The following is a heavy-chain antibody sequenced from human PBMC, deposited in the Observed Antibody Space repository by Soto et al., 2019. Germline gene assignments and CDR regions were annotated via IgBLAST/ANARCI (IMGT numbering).Heavy chain of an antibody. CDR1: GFTFSSYS. Sequence: GGSLRLSCAASGFTFSSYSMNWVRQAPGKGLEWVSSISSSSSYIYYADSVKGRFTISRDNAKNSLYLQMNSLRAEDTAVYYCARDPLTYDFWSGYYVYFDYWGQGTLVTVPQ. J-gene: IGHJ4*02. CDR3: ARDPLTYDFWSGYYVYFDY. CDR2: ISSSSSYI. V-gene: IGHV3-21*01. D-gene: IGHD3-3*01.